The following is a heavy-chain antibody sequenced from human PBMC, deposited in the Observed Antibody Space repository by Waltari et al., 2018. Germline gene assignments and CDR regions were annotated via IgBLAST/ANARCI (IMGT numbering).Heavy chain of an antibody. Sequence: EVQLLESGGGLVQPGGSLRLSCAASGFTFSDYAMSWVRQAPGKGLEWVSAISGRGGSTYYADSVKGRFTISRDNSKNTLCLQMNSLRAEDTAVFYCAKHSVDYTGSYSDYWGQGTLVTVSS. CDR1: GFTFSDYA. V-gene: IGHV3-23*01. D-gene: IGHD1-26*01. CDR2: ISGRGGST. J-gene: IGHJ4*02. CDR3: AKHSVDYTGSYSDY.